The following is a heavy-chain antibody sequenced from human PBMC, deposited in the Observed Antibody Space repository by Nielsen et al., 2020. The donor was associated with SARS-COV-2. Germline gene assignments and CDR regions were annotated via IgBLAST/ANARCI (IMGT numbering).Heavy chain of an antibody. CDR3: AREYYYDSSGYYPRAFDI. Sequence: GGSLRLSWAASGFTVSSNYMSWVRQAPGKGLEWVSVIYSGGSTYYADSVKGRFTISRHNSKNTLYLQMNSLRAEDTAVYYCAREYYYDSSGYYPRAFDIWGQGTMVTVSS. CDR2: IYSGGST. D-gene: IGHD3-22*01. CDR1: GFTVSSNY. J-gene: IGHJ3*02. V-gene: IGHV3-53*04.